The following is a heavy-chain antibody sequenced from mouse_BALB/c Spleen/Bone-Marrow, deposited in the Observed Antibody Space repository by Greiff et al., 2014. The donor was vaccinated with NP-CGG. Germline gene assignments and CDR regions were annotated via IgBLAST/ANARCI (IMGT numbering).Heavy chain of an antibody. Sequence: VQLQQPGPELVKPGASVKISCKASGYSFTGYYMHWVKQSHVKSLEWIGRINPYNGATRYNQNFKDKASVIVDKSSSTAYMELHSLTSEDSAAYYCARYYYGSSYFDYWGQGTTLTVSS. CDR3: ARYYYGSSYFDY. J-gene: IGHJ2*01. CDR2: INPYNGAT. CDR1: GYSFTGYY. V-gene: IGHV1-31*01. D-gene: IGHD1-1*01.